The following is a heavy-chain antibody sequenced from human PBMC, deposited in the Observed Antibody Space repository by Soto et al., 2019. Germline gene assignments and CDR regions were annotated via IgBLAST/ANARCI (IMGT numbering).Heavy chain of an antibody. CDR3: ARGPRYSDCNGYSYGLDY. CDR1: GGSVSGYH. D-gene: IGHD3-22*01. Sequence: PSETLSLTCTVSGGSVSGYHWTLILQPPWKGLEWVGYIYYTGSTNYNPSLKSRVTMSVDTSKNQFSLKLNSVTAADTAVYYCARGPRYSDCNGYSYGLDYWGQGSLVTVSS. J-gene: IGHJ4*02. CDR2: IYYTGST. V-gene: IGHV4-59*02.